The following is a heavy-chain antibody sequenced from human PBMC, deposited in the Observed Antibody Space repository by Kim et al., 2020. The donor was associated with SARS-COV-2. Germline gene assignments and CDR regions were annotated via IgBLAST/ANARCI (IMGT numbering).Heavy chain of an antibody. CDR3: ARGGMSTAGFDP. Sequence: GGSLKLSCAASGFTFSTYSMNWVRQAPGKGLEWVSSISTSSTYIYYADSLKGRFTISRDDAKNSLYLQMSSLRAEDTAVYYCARGGMSTAGFDPWGQGTL. CDR1: GFTFSTYS. V-gene: IGHV3-21*01. D-gene: IGHD4-17*01. J-gene: IGHJ5*02. CDR2: ISTSSTYI.